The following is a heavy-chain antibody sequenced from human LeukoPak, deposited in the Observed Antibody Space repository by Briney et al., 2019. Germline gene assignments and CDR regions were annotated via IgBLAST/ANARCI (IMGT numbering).Heavy chain of an antibody. J-gene: IGHJ4*02. Sequence: PGGSLRVSCAASGFTFSSYAMTWVRQAPGKGLEWVSSISGSGVNTYYTDSVKGRFTISRDNSKNTLYLQMNSLRAEDTALYYCAKDTYTHGSSPFDYWGQGTLVTVSS. CDR2: ISGSGVNT. V-gene: IGHV3-23*01. D-gene: IGHD3-10*01. CDR3: AKDTYTHGSSPFDY. CDR1: GFTFSSYA.